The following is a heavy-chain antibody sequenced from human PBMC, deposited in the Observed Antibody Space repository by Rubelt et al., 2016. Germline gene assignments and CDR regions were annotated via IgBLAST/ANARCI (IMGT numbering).Heavy chain of an antibody. CDR2: IYYSGST. CDR3: ARHGRPSDI. Sequence: VQLQESGPGLVKPSQTLSLTYTVSGGSITSYYWNWIRRPPGKELEWIGYIYYSGSTNYNPSLKSRVTISVDTSKNPFSLRLSSVTAADTAVYYCARHGRPSDIWGQGTMVTVSS. CDR1: GGSITSYY. V-gene: IGHV4-59*01. J-gene: IGHJ3*02. D-gene: IGHD5-24*01.